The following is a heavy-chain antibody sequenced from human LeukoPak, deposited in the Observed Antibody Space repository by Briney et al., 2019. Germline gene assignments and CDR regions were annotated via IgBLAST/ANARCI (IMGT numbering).Heavy chain of an antibody. D-gene: IGHD6-19*01. CDR3: ARDPPVAGRYYFDY. Sequence: GRSLRLSCAASGFTFSSYAMHWVRQAPGKGLEWVAVISYDGSNKYYADSVKGRFTISRDNSKNTLYLQMNSLRAEDTAVYYCARDPPVAGRYYFDYWGQGTLVTVSS. V-gene: IGHV3-30-3*01. J-gene: IGHJ4*02. CDR1: GFTFSSYA. CDR2: ISYDGSNK.